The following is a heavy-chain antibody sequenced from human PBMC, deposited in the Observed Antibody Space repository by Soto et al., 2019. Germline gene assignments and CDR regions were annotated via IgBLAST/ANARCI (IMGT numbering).Heavy chain of an antibody. CDR1: GFTFSSYA. J-gene: IGHJ4*02. D-gene: IGHD3-22*01. CDR3: AKEMTSGYYLFDY. CDR2: ISGSGGST. Sequence: EVQLLESGGGLVQPGGSLRLSCAASGFTFSSYAMSWVRQAPGKGLEWVSTISGSGGSTYYPDSVKGRFTISRDSSKNTVYLQMNSLRAEDAAVCYCAKEMTSGYYLFDYWGQGTLVTVSS. V-gene: IGHV3-23*01.